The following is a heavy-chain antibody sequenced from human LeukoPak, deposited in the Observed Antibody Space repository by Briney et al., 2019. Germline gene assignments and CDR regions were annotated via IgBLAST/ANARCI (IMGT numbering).Heavy chain of an antibody. CDR2: IKCTCYGGTT. D-gene: IGHD2-2*02. CDR3: STKELSYPDYYGMDV. V-gene: IGHV3-15*01. J-gene: IGHJ6*02. Sequence: PGGTPRLSCAASGFTFSNAWMTWVRQAPGKGREWVGRIKCTCYGGTTDYAAPVKGRFTISRDDSNNILYLQMNRLKTEDTAVYYCSTKELSYPDYYGMDVWGQGTTVTVSS. CDR1: GFTFSNAW.